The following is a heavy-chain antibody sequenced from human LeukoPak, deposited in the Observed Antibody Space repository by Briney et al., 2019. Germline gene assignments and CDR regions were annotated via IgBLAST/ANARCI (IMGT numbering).Heavy chain of an antibody. D-gene: IGHD2-15*01. Sequence: SETLSLTCAVYGVSFSGYYWSWIRQPPGKGLEWIGEINHSGSTNYNPSLKSRVTTSVDTSKNQFSLKLSSVTAADTAVYYCARGRIVVVVAATYGAFDIWGQGTMVTVSS. V-gene: IGHV4-34*01. J-gene: IGHJ3*02. CDR2: INHSGST. CDR1: GVSFSGYY. CDR3: ARGRIVVVVAATYGAFDI.